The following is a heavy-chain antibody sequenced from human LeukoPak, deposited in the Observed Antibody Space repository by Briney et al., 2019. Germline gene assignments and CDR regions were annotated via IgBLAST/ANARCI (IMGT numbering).Heavy chain of an antibody. D-gene: IGHD3-16*01. CDR3: AKDYAVGSIDY. J-gene: IGHJ4*02. V-gene: IGHV3-23*01. CDR1: GFTFSGFA. Sequence: GALRLSCAASGFTFSGFAMSWIRQAPGKGLEWVSSISRSGESTFYADSVRGRFTISRDNSKNTVSLQMESLRAEDTALYYCAKDYAVGSIDYWGQGTLVTVSS. CDR2: ISRSGEST.